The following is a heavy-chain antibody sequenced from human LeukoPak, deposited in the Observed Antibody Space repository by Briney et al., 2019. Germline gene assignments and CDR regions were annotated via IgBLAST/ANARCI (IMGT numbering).Heavy chain of an antibody. CDR2: INPNSGGT. CDR3: AREGFYYGSGSYYIGPQYYMDV. CDR1: GYTFTGYY. J-gene: IGHJ6*03. D-gene: IGHD3-10*01. V-gene: IGHV1-2*02. Sequence: GASVKVSCKASGYTFTGYYMHWVRQAPGQGLEWMGWINPNSGGTNYAQKFQGRVTMTRDTSISTAYMELSRLRSDDTAVYYCAREGFYYGSGSYYIGPQYYMDVWGKGTTVTVSS.